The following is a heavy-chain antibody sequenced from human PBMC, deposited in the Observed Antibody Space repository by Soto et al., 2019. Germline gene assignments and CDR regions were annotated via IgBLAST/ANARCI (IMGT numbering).Heavy chain of an antibody. D-gene: IGHD3-3*01. J-gene: IGHJ4*02. V-gene: IGHV4-4*02. Sequence: SETLSLTCAVSGGSISSSNWWSWVRQPPGKGLEWIGEIYHSGSTNYNPSLKSRVTISVDKSKNQFSLKLSSVTAADTAVYYCARDLWSGRAQNFDYWGQGTLVTVSS. CDR2: IYHSGST. CDR3: ARDLWSGRAQNFDY. CDR1: GGSISSSNW.